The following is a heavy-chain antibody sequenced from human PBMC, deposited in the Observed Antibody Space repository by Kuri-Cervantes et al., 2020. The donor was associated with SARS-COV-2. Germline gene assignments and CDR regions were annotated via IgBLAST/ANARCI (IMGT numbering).Heavy chain of an antibody. CDR2: ISYDGSNK. CDR1: GFTFSSYA. J-gene: IGHJ4*02. D-gene: IGHD3-3*01. Sequence: GESLKISCAASGFTFSSYAMHWVRQAPGKGLEWVAVISYDGSNKYYADSVKGRFTISRDNSKNTLYLQMNSLRAEDTAVYYCAKEFTIFGVVPFDYWGQGTLVTVSS. CDR3: AKEFTIFGVVPFDY. V-gene: IGHV3-30-3*01.